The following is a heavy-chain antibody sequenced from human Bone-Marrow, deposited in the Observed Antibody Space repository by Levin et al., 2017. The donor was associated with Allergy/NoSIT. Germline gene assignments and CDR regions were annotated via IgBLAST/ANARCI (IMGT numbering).Heavy chain of an antibody. CDR1: GFTFRSYG. CDR3: AKVRFFGLLGNFDY. D-gene: IGHD3-22*01. Sequence: PGGSLRLSCAASGFTFRSYGMYWVRQAPGKGLEWVAVISFDGSNKYYADSVKGRFTISRDNSKNTLYLQMNSLRAEDTAVYYCAKVRFFGLLGNFDYWGQGTLVTVSS. CDR2: ISFDGSNK. V-gene: IGHV3-30*18. J-gene: IGHJ4*02.